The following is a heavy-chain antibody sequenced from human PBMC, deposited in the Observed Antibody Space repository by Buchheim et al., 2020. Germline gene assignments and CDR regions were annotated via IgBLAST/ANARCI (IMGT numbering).Heavy chain of an antibody. D-gene: IGHD6-25*01. J-gene: IGHJ6*02. Sequence: EVQLVQSGAEVKKPGESLKISCQGSGYTFTNYWIAWVRQMPGKGLEWMGIIYPVDSDTRYSPSFQGQVTISTDKSIRTAYLQWNSLKASDTAMYYCARPYGGHYSSVSSGMDVWGQGTT. V-gene: IGHV5-51*01. CDR1: GYTFTNYW. CDR3: ARPYGGHYSSVSSGMDV. CDR2: IYPVDSDT.